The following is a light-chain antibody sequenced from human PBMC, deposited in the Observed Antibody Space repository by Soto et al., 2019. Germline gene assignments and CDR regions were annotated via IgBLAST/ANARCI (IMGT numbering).Light chain of an antibody. Sequence: VLTQSPGTLSLSPGERATLSCRASQSVRSNYLAWYQQKPGQAPRLLIYGASSRATGIPDRFSGSGSGADFTLTISRLEPEDFAVYYCHQYGSSPRTFGQGTKVEIK. V-gene: IGKV3-20*01. CDR3: HQYGSSPRT. CDR2: GAS. J-gene: IGKJ1*01. CDR1: QSVRSNY.